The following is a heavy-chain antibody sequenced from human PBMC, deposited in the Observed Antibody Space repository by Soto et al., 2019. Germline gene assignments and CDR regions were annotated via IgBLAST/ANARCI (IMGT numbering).Heavy chain of an antibody. CDR2: IYYSGST. CDR3: ARDGYNIYYYYGMDV. CDR1: GGSISSYY. J-gene: IGHJ6*02. V-gene: IGHV4-59*01. Sequence: QVQLQESGPGLVKPSETLSLTCTVSGGSISSYYWSWIRQPPGKGLEWIGYIYYSGSTNYNPSLKSRVTISVDTSKNQCSLKLSSVTAADTAVYYCARDGYNIYYYYGMDVWGQGTTVTVSS. D-gene: IGHD5-12*01.